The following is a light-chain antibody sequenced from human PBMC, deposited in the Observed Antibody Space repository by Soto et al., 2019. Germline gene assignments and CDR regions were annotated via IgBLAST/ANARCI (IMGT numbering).Light chain of an antibody. CDR1: QSVSSK. J-gene: IGKJ1*01. CDR2: GAS. V-gene: IGKV3-15*01. CDR3: QQYNDWPPTWT. Sequence: EIVMTQSPPTLSVSPGERATLSCRASQSVSSKLAWYQQKPGQAPRVLIYGASTRATGIPARFSGSGSGTEFTLTISSLQSEDFAVYYCQQYNDWPPTWTFGQGTRVEIK.